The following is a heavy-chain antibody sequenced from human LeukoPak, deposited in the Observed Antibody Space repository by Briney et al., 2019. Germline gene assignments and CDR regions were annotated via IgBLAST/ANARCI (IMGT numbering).Heavy chain of an antibody. Sequence: ASVKVSCKASGYTFTGYYMHWVRQAPGQGLEWMGWINPNSGGTNYAQKFQGRVTMTRDTSISTAYMELSRLRSDDTAVYYCARVYYGSGYYYYYYMDVWGKGTTVTVSS. CDR1: GYTFTGYY. V-gene: IGHV1-2*02. CDR2: INPNSGGT. CDR3: ARVYYGSGYYYYYYMDV. J-gene: IGHJ6*03. D-gene: IGHD3-10*01.